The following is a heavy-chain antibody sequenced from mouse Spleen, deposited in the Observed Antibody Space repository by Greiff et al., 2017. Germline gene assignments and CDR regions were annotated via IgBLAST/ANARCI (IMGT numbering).Heavy chain of an antibody. D-gene: IGHD1-2*01. Sequence: QVQLQQPGAELVKPGASVKLSCKASGYTFTSYWMHWVKQRPGQGLEWIGMIHPNSGSTNYNEKFKSKATLTVDKSSSTAYMQLRSLTSEDSAVYSCARSPAGYYFDYWGQGTTLTVSS. J-gene: IGHJ2*01. CDR1: GYTFTSYW. CDR3: ARSPAGYYFDY. V-gene: IGHV1-64*01. CDR2: IHPNSGST.